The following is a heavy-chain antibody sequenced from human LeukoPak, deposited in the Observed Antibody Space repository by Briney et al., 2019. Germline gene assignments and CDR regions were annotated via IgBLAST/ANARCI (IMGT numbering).Heavy chain of an antibody. V-gene: IGHV3-66*01. CDR1: GFSVSNNY. CDR2: IYSGGST. Sequence: GGPLRLSCAASGFSVSNNYMSWVRQAPAKGLEWVSVIYSGGSTFYAHSVNGRFTISRDNSKNTLYLQMNSLRAEDTAVYYCASDSYSPEYFQHWGQGTLVTVS. CDR3: ASDSYSPEYFQH. J-gene: IGHJ1*01. D-gene: IGHD2-15*01.